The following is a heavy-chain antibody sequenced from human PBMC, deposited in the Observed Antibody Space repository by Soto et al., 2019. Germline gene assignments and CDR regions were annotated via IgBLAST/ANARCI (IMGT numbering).Heavy chain of an antibody. V-gene: IGHV4-34*01. CDR1: GGSFSGYY. CDR2: INHSGST. D-gene: IGHD3-9*01. CDR3: ARGVRLRYFDWLPWFDP. Sequence: SETLSLTCAVYGGSFSGYYWSWIRQPPGKGLEWIGEINHSGSTNYNPSLKSRVTISVDTSKNQFSLKLSSVTAADTSVYYCARGVRLRYFDWLPWFDPWGQGTLVTVSS. J-gene: IGHJ5*02.